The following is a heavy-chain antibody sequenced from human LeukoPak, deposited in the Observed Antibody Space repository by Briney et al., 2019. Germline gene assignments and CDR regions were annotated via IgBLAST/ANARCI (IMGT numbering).Heavy chain of an antibody. J-gene: IGHJ5*02. CDR1: GYTFTGYC. V-gene: IGHV1-2*02. Sequence: ASVKVSCKASGYTFTGYCMHWVRQAPGQGLEWMGWINPNSGGTNYAQKFQGRVTMTRDTSISTAYMELSRLRSDDTAVYYCAREDILRFLEWTAGWFDPWGQGTLVTVSS. CDR3: AREDILRFLEWTAGWFDP. D-gene: IGHD3-3*01. CDR2: INPNSGGT.